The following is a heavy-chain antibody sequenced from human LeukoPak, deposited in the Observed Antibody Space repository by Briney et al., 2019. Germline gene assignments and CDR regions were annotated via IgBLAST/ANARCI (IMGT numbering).Heavy chain of an antibody. CDR1: GFTFSSYG. CDR2: ISYDGSKK. J-gene: IGHJ3*02. CDR3: AKDGGTAMVTDAFDI. Sequence: GGSLRLSCAASGFTFSSYGMHWVGQAPGKGLEWVAVISYDGSKKYYADSVKGRFTISRDDSENTLYLQMNSLRADDTAVYYCAKDGGTAMVTDAFDIWGQGTMVTVSS. V-gene: IGHV3-30*18. D-gene: IGHD5-18*01.